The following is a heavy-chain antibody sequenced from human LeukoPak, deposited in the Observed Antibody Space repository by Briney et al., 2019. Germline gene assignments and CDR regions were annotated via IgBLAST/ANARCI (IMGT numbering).Heavy chain of an antibody. CDR3: AKDLGPTHRDWGSLDY. V-gene: IGHV3-9*01. D-gene: IGHD7-27*01. Sequence: GGSLRLSCAGSGFIFDDHDMHWVRQAPGKGLEWVSGISWNSGSIGYADSVKGRFTISRDNAKNSLYLQMNSLRAEDTALYYCAKDLGPTHRDWGSLDYWGQGTLVTVSS. J-gene: IGHJ4*02. CDR1: GFIFDDHD. CDR2: ISWNSGSI.